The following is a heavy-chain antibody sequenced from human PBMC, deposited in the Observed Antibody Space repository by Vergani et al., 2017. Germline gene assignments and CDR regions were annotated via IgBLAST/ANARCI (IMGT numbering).Heavy chain of an antibody. CDR2: LTGGGGST. D-gene: IGHD1-26*01. CDR3: VKDAGSYENFFDS. V-gene: IGHV3-23*01. Sequence: EVQLLGSGGSLKKPGGSVSLPCAASGFTFSTYAMHWFPQAPGKGLEWVSALTGGGGSTYYADSFKGRFIISRDNSRDTLYLQMNSLRPEDTSTNYCVKDAGSYENFFDSWGQGTLVTFS. CDR1: GFTFSTYA. J-gene: IGHJ4*02.